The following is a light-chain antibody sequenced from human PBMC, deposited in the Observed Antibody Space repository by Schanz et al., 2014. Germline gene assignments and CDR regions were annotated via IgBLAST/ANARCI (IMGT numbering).Light chain of an antibody. CDR3: KV. Sequence: QSALTQPASVSGSPGQSITISCTGTSSDVGGYNFVSWYQQHPGKAPKLMIHDVSNRPSGVSNRFSGSKSDNTASLTISGLQAEDEADYHQKVFGGGTKLTVL. CDR1: SSDVGGYNF. CDR2: DVS. V-gene: IGLV2-14*01. J-gene: IGLJ3*02.